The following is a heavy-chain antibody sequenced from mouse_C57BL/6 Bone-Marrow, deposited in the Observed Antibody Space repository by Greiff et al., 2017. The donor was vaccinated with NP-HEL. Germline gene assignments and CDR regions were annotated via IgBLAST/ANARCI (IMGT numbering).Heavy chain of an antibody. J-gene: IGHJ3*01. CDR2: ISSGGDYI. Sequence: EVKVEESGEGLVKPGGSLKLSCAASGFTFSSYAMSWVRKTPEKRLEWVAYISSGGDYIYYADTVKGRFTISRDNARNTLYLQMSSLKSEDTAMYYCTRDRGFAWFAYWGQGTLVTVSA. V-gene: IGHV5-9-1*02. CDR3: TRDRGFAWFAY. CDR1: GFTFSSYA.